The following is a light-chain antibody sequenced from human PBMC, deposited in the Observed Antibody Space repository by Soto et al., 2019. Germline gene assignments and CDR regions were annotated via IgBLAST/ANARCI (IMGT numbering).Light chain of an antibody. CDR3: QQYDTWPPGT. CDR2: GAS. Sequence: IVMTQSPATLSVSPGERASLSCRASQSVSSNLAWYQQKPGQAPRLLIYGASTRATGIPARFSGSRSGTEFTLTISSLQSGDVAVYYCQQYDTWPPGTFGQGTKVEIK. J-gene: IGKJ1*01. CDR1: QSVSSN. V-gene: IGKV3-15*01.